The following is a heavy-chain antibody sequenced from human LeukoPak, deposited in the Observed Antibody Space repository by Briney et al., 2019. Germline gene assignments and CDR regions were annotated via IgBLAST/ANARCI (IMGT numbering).Heavy chain of an antibody. CDR3: ARQGWDYYDSSGYYTMNWFDP. Sequence: SETLSLTCTVSGGSISSSDYYWGWIRQPPGKGLEWIGNIYYSGSTYYNPSLKSRVTISVDTSKNQFSLKLGSVTAADTAVYYCARQGWDYYDSSGYYTMNWFDPWGQGTLVTVSS. V-gene: IGHV4-39*01. D-gene: IGHD3-22*01. CDR2: IYYSGST. J-gene: IGHJ5*02. CDR1: GGSISSSDYY.